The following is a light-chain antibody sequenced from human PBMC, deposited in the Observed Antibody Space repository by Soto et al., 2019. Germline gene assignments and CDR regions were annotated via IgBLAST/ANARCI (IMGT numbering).Light chain of an antibody. Sequence: EIVLTQSPGTLSLSPGERATLSCRASQSVSSNYLAWYQQKPGQSPRLLIYGASSRATGIPDTFSGSGSGTDSSRAISRLEPEDFAVYYCQPYGGSPRVTFGGGTKVEVK. CDR3: QPYGGSPRVT. CDR1: QSVSSNY. CDR2: GAS. V-gene: IGKV3-20*01. J-gene: IGKJ4*01.